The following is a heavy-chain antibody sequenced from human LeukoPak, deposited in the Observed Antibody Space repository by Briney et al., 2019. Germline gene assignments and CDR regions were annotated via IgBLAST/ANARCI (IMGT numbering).Heavy chain of an antibody. CDR1: GGTFSSYA. V-gene: IGHV1-2*02. CDR3: ATLEYSSSSGDY. CDR2: INPNSGGT. J-gene: IGHJ4*02. D-gene: IGHD6-6*01. Sequence: ASVKVSCKASGGTFSSYAISWVRQAPGQGLEWMGWINPNSGGTNYAQKFQGRVTMTRDTSISTAYMELSRLRSDDTAVYYCATLEYSSSSGDYWGQGTLVTVSS.